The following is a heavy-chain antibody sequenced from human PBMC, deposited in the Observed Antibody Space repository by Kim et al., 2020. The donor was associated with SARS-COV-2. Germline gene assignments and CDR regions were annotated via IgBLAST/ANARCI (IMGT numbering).Heavy chain of an antibody. V-gene: IGHV3-48*03. CDR2: ISAGGTTI. Sequence: GGSLRLSCAASGFIFRDYEMNWVRQAPGKGLEWVSYISAGGTTIRYADSVKGRFTFSRDNAKNSLHLQMSSLRAEDTAVYYCARGSYRSSSGFDFWG. CDR1: GFIFRDYE. J-gene: IGHJ4*01. D-gene: IGHD6-6*01. CDR3: ARGSYRSSSGFDF.